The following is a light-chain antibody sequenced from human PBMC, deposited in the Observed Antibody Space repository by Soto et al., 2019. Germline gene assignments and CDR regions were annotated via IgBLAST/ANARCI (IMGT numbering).Light chain of an antibody. J-gene: IGKJ4*01. Sequence: DIQMTQSPSSLSASVGDRVTITCQASQDISNYLNWYQQKPGKAPKLLIYDASNLETGVPSRFSGSGSETDFTFTISSLQPEDIAAYYCQKYDNLPFTFGGGTKVEIK. V-gene: IGKV1-33*01. CDR2: DAS. CDR3: QKYDNLPFT. CDR1: QDISNY.